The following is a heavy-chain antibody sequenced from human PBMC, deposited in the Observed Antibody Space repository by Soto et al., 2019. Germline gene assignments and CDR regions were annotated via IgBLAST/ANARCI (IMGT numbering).Heavy chain of an antibody. Sequence: GGSQRLSCAASGFTFSNAWRNWVRQAPGKGLEWVGRIKSKTDGGTTDYAAPVKGRFTISRDDSKNTLYLQMNSLKTEDTAAYYCTTDPVTMIVVVPSSGWGQGTLVTVSS. V-gene: IGHV3-15*07. CDR1: GFTFSNAW. CDR2: IKSKTDGGTT. J-gene: IGHJ4*02. D-gene: IGHD3-22*01. CDR3: TTDPVTMIVVVPSSG.